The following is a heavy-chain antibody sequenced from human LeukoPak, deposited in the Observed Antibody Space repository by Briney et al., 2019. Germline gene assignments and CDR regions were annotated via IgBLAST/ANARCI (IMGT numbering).Heavy chain of an antibody. CDR1: GFTFSNAW. V-gene: IGHV3-15*01. CDR2: IKSKTDGGTT. D-gene: IGHD3-3*01. J-gene: IGHJ6*03. Sequence: GGSLRLSCAASGFTFSNAWMSWVRQAPGKGLEWVGRIKSKTDGGTTDYAAPVKGRFTISRDDSKNTLYLQMNSLKTEDTAVYYCTTDEYDFWSGSFLAGYYYYMDVWGKGTTVTVSS. CDR3: TTDEYDFWSGSFLAGYYYYMDV.